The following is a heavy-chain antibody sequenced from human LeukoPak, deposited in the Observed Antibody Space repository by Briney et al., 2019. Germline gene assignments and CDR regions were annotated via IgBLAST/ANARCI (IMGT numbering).Heavy chain of an antibody. CDR3: ATSSDWYPVSSDH. CDR1: GFTFSSYS. D-gene: IGHD6-19*01. J-gene: IGHJ4*02. V-gene: IGHV3-21*01. CDR2: ISSSSSYI. Sequence: GGSLRLSCAASGFTFSSYSMDWVRQAPGKGLEWASSISSSSSYIYYADSVKGRFTISRDNAKNSLYLQMNSLSAEDTAVYYCATSSDWYPVSSDHWGQGTLVTVSS.